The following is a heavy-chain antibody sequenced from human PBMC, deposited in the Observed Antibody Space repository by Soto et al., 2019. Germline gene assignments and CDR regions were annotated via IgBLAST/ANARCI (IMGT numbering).Heavy chain of an antibody. V-gene: IGHV1-69*06. CDR1: GGTFSSYA. D-gene: IGHD2-15*01. Sequence: SVKVSCKASGGTFSSYAISWVRQAPGQGLEWMGGIIPIFGTANYAQKFQGRVTITADKSTSTAYMELSSLRSEDTAVYYCARGVVVVAAIPHYYYYGMDVWGQGTTVTVSS. CDR2: IIPIFGTA. J-gene: IGHJ6*02. CDR3: ARGVVVVAAIPHYYYYGMDV.